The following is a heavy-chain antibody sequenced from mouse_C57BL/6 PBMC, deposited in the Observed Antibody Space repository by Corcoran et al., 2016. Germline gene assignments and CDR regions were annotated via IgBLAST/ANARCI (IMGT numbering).Heavy chain of an antibody. J-gene: IGHJ4*01. CDR1: GYTFTDYY. CDR2: INPNNGGT. V-gene: IGHV1-26*01. CDR3: AIDSSGSYAMDY. Sequence: EVQLQQSGPELVKPGASVKISCKASGYTFTDYYMNWVKQSHGKSLEWIGDINPNNGGTSYNQKFKGKATLTVDKSSSTAYMELRSLTSEDSAVYYCAIDSSGSYAMDYWGQGTSVTVSS. D-gene: IGHD3-2*02.